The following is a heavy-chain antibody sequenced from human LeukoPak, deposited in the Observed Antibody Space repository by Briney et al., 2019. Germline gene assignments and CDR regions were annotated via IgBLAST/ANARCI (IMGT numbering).Heavy chain of an antibody. CDR1: GFTFSFYT. J-gene: IGHJ4*02. CDR2: ISTSNTYI. V-gene: IGHV3-21*01. CDR3: ARFIAAPYYFDY. D-gene: IGHD6-13*01. Sequence: GGSLRLSCAASGFTFSFYTMTWVRQVPGKGLEWVSSISTSNTYIYYADSVKGRFTISRDNAKNSLYLQMNSLRAEDTAVYYCARFIAAPYYFDYWGRGTLVTVSS.